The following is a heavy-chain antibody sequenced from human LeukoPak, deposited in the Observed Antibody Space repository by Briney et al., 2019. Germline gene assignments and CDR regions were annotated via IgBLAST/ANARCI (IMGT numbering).Heavy chain of an antibody. CDR1: GFTFSSYE. CDR2: ISSSGSTI. D-gene: IGHD3-10*01. V-gene: IGHV3-48*03. Sequence: GGSLRLSCAASGFTFSSYEMNWVRQAPGKGLEWVSYISSSGSTIYYADSVKGRFTISRDNAKNSLYLQMNSLRSDDTAVYYCARRLLWVQTAQLDYWGQGTLVAVSS. J-gene: IGHJ4*02. CDR3: ARRLLWVQTAQLDY.